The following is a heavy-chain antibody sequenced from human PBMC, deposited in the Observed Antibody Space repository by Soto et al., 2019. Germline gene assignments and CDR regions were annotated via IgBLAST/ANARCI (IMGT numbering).Heavy chain of an antibody. Sequence: ETLSLTCTVSGGSISSSRYYWGWIRQPPGKGLEWIGSIYYSGSTYYNPSLKSRVTISVDTSKNQFSLKLSSVTAADTAVYHCARHPDVARGGFDPWGQGTLVTVS. J-gene: IGHJ5*02. V-gene: IGHV4-39*01. CDR2: IYYSGST. CDR1: GGSISSSRYY. CDR3: ARHPDVARGGFDP. D-gene: IGHD3-10*01.